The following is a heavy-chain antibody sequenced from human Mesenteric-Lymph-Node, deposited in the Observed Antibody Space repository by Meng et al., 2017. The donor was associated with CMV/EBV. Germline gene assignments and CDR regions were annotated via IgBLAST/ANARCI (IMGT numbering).Heavy chain of an antibody. D-gene: IGHD2-15*01. CDR3: ASPVRYCSGGSCQNDAFEI. CDR2: ISSSSSYI. CDR1: GFTFSSYS. J-gene: IGHJ3*02. Sequence: GESLKISCAASGFTFSSYSMNWVRQAPGKGLEWVSSISSSSSYIYYADSVKGRFTISRDNAKNSLYLQMNSLRAEDTAVYYCASPVRYCSGGSCQNDAFEIWGQGTMVTVSS. V-gene: IGHV3-21*01.